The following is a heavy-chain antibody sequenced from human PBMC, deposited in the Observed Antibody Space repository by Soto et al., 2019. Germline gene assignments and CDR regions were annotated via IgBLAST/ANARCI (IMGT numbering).Heavy chain of an antibody. CDR3: ARDGSPSLYYDSSVDAFDI. V-gene: IGHV3-33*01. J-gene: IGHJ3*02. CDR2: IWYDGSNK. CDR1: GFTFSSYG. D-gene: IGHD3-22*01. Sequence: QVQLVESGGGVVQPGRSLRLSCAASGFTFSSYGMHWVRQAPGTGLEWVAVIWYDGSNKYYADSVKGRFTISRDNSKNTLYLQMTSLRAEDTAVYYCARDGSPSLYYDSSVDAFDIWGQGTMVTVSS.